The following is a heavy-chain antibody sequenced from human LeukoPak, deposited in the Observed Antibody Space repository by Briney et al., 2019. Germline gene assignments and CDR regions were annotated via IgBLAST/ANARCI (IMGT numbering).Heavy chain of an antibody. CDR1: GFTFSSYG. V-gene: IGHV3-30*03. J-gene: IGHJ4*02. Sequence: GGSLRLSCAASGFTFSSYGMHWVRQAPGKGLEWVAVISYDGSNKYYADSVKGRFTISRDNAKNSLYLQMNSLRAEDTAVYYCARMVTVNKWAHFDYWGQGTLVTVSS. CDR3: ARMVTVNKWAHFDY. CDR2: ISYDGSNK. D-gene: IGHD2-21*02.